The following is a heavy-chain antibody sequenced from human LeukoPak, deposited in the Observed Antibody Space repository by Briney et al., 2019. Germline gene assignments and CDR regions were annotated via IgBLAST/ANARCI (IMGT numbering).Heavy chain of an antibody. V-gene: IGHV3-15*01. J-gene: IGHJ4*02. D-gene: IGHD3-10*01. CDR1: GGSFSGYY. Sequence: PSETLSLTCAVYGGSFSGYYWSWIRQPPGKGLEWVGRIKSKTDGGTTDYAAPVKGRFIISRDDSKNTLYLQMNSLKTEDTAVYYCTTPFYGSGSYYKNYWGQGTLVTVSS. CDR2: IKSKTDGGTT. CDR3: TTPFYGSGSYYKNY.